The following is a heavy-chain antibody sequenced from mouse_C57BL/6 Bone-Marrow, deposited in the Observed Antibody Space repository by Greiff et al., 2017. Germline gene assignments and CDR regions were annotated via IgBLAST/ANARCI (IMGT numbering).Heavy chain of an antibody. J-gene: IGHJ2*01. Sequence: QVQLQQSGAELVKPGASVKLSCKASGYTFTEYTIHWVKQRSGQGLEWIGWFYPGSGSIKYNEKFKDKATLTADKSSSTVYIELSRLTSEDSAVYFCARHEAGTTVVATGSYFDYWGQGTTLTVSS. V-gene: IGHV1-62-2*01. CDR2: FYPGSGSI. CDR3: ARHEAGTTVVATGSYFDY. D-gene: IGHD1-1*01. CDR1: GYTFTEYT.